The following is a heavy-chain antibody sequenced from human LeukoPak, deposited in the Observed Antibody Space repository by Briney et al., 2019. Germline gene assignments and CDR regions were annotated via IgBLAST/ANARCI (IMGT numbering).Heavy chain of an antibody. CDR2: IRYDGSNK. V-gene: IGHV3-30*02. J-gene: IGHJ4*02. D-gene: IGHD4-17*01. Sequence: GGSLRLSCSASGFTFSISAMNWVRQAPGKGLEWVAFIRYDGSNKCYADSVKGRFTISRDNSKNTLYLQMNSLRAEDTAVYYCAKDVDFGDYWGQGTLVTVSS. CDR1: GFTFSISA. CDR3: AKDVDFGDY.